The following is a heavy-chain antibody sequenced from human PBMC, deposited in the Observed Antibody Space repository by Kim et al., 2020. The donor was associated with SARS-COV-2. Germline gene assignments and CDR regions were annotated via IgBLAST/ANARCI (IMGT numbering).Heavy chain of an antibody. Sequence: SFQGQVTISADKSISTAYLQWSSLKASDTAMYYCARRTTRGWFGEYYFDYWGQGTLVTVSS. CDR3: ARRTTRGWFGEYYFDY. D-gene: IGHD3-10*01. J-gene: IGHJ4*02. V-gene: IGHV5-51*01.